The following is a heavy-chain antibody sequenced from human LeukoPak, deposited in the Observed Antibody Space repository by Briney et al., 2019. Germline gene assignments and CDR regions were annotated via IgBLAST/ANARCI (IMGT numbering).Heavy chain of an antibody. D-gene: IGHD3-3*01. CDR1: GYTFTGYY. J-gene: IGHJ6*02. CDR2: INPNSGGT. V-gene: IGHV1-2*02. CDR3: ARGDRIFGVVIYGMDV. Sequence: ASVKVSCKASGYTFTGYYMHWVRQAPGQGLEWMGWINPNSGGTNYAQKFQGRVTMTRDTSISTAYMELSRLRSDDTAVYYCARGDRIFGVVIYGMDVWGQGTTVTVSS.